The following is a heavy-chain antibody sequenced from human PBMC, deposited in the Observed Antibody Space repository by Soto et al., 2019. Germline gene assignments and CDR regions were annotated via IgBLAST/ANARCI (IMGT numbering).Heavy chain of an antibody. V-gene: IGHV4-4*07. D-gene: IGHD3-10*01. Sequence: SETLSLTCTVSCGSINTFYWSWVRQPAGKGLEWIGRIFSSGTASYNPSLKSRVTISVDSSKNQFSLTVKSVTAADTAAYLCARGNPQLRGVFDFWGRGTQVTVSS. CDR2: IFSSGTA. J-gene: IGHJ4*02. CDR3: ARGNPQLRGVFDF. CDR1: CGSINTFY.